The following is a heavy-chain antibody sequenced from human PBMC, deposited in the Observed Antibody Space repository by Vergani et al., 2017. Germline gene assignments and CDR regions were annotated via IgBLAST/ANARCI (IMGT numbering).Heavy chain of an antibody. J-gene: IGHJ5*02. V-gene: IGHV4-39*07. Sequence: QLQLQESGPGLVKPSETLSLTCTVSGGSISSSSYYWGWIRQPPGKGLEWIGSIDYSGSTYYNPSLKSRGTISVDTAKNQFSLKLSSVTAADTAVYYCARGVERNWFDPWGQGTLVTVSS. CDR1: GGSISSSSYY. CDR3: ARGVERNWFDP. CDR2: IDYSGST. D-gene: IGHD1-1*01.